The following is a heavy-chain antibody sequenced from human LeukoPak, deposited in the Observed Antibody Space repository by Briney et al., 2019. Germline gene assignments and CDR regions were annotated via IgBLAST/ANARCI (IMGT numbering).Heavy chain of an antibody. CDR3: AKHSLFGHWNDGYFDY. CDR1: GFTFTTYN. Sequence: GGSLRLSCAGSGFTFTTYNMNWVRQAPGKGLEWVSYISSGSNTIYYADSVKGRFTISRDNSKNTLYLQMNSLRAEDTAVYYCAKHSLFGHWNDGYFDYWSQGTLVTVSS. V-gene: IGHV3-48*01. D-gene: IGHD1-1*01. J-gene: IGHJ4*02. CDR2: ISSGSNTI.